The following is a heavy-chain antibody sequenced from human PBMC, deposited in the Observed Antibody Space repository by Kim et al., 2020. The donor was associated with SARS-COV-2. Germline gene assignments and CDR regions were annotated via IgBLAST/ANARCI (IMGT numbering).Heavy chain of an antibody. CDR3: AREGRWSTSLDY. Sequence: WIGRISATGSTNYNPSLKSRVTISVDTSKNQFSPKLTSVTAADTAVYYCAREGRWSTSLDYWGQVT. CDR2: ISATGST. D-gene: IGHD1-1*01. J-gene: IGHJ4*02. V-gene: IGHV4-61*02.